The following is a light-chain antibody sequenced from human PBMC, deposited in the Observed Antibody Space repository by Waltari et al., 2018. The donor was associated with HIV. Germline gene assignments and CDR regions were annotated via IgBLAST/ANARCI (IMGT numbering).Light chain of an antibody. V-gene: IGLV2-14*03. CDR3: SSYTSSSTYV. CDR1: SSDVGGYNY. J-gene: IGLJ1*01. CDR2: DVS. Sequence: QSALTQPASVSGSPGQSIAISCTGTSSDVGGYNYVSWYQQHPGKVPKLSIFDVSKRPSGVSHRFSGSKSGNTASLTISGLQAEDEADYYCSSYTSSSTYVFGTGTKVTVL.